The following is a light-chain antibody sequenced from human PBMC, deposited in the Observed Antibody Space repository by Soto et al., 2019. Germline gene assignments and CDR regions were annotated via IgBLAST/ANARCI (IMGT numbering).Light chain of an antibody. CDR2: DAS. Sequence: EIVMTQSPATLSVSPGERATLSCRASQSVSRNLAWYQQKPGQAPRLLIYDASTRATGVPARFSGGGSGTEFTLTISILRSEDFAVYYCQQYNNWPPLTFGGGTKVEIK. V-gene: IGKV3-15*01. CDR3: QQYNNWPPLT. CDR1: QSVSRN. J-gene: IGKJ4*01.